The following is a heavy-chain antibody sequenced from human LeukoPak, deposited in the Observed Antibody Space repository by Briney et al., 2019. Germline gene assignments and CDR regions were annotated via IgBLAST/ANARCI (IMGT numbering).Heavy chain of an antibody. CDR1: GFTFSSFA. V-gene: IGHV3-23*01. J-gene: IGHJ4*02. D-gene: IGHD2-15*01. CDR3: AKNSRSCGHYLDY. CDR2: ISCSGGST. Sequence: GSLRLSCPASGFTFSSFAMSWVRQAPGKGLEWVSTISCSGGSTSYADSVKGRFTISRDKYKHTLYLQMNSLRAEDTALYYCAKNSRSCGHYLDYWGQGTLVTVSS.